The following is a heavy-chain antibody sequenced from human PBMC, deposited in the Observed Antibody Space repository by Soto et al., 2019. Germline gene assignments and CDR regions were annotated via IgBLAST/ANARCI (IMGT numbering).Heavy chain of an antibody. CDR3: ARSGDYCISTSCYFDYYYYGMDF. Sequence: SETLSLPCTVSCCSISSYYWCWIRQPPGEGLEWIGYIYYSGSTNYNPSLKSRVTISVDTSKNQFSLKLSSVTAADTAVYYCARSGDYCISTSCYFDYYYYGMDFWGQRTTVTVSS. V-gene: IGHV4-59*01. CDR2: IYYSGST. CDR1: CCSISSYY. J-gene: IGHJ6*02. D-gene: IGHD2-2*01.